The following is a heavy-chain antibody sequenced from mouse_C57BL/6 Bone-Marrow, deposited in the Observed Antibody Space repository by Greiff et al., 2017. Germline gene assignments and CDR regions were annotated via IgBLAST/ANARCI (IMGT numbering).Heavy chain of an antibody. J-gene: IGHJ3*01. Sequence: EVQLVESGGGLVKPGGSLKLSCAASGFTFSSYAMSWVRQTPEKRLEWVATISDGGSYTYYPDNVKGRFTISRDNAKNNLYLQMSHLKSEDTAMYYCARDRVYYGSSFWFAYWGQGTLVTVSA. CDR1: GFTFSSYA. D-gene: IGHD1-1*01. V-gene: IGHV5-4*01. CDR3: ARDRVYYGSSFWFAY. CDR2: ISDGGSYT.